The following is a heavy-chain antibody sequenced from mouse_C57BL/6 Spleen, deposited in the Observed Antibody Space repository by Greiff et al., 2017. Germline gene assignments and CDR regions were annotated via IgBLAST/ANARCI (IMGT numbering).Heavy chain of an antibody. CDR3: TNSCSNYESFAY. J-gene: IGHJ3*01. D-gene: IGHD2-5*01. Sequence: EVQVVESGTVLARPGASVKMSCKTSGYTFTSYWMHWVKQRPGQGLAWIGAIYPGNSDTSYNQKFKGKAKLTAVTSARTAYMELSILTHEDSAVYYSTNSCSNYESFAYWGQGTLVTVSA. CDR1: GYTFTSYW. V-gene: IGHV1-5*01. CDR2: IYPGNSDT.